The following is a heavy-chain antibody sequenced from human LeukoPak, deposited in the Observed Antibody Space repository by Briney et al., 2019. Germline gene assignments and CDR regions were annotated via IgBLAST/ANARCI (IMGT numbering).Heavy chain of an antibody. CDR1: GGSINSHY. J-gene: IGHJ4*02. CDR2: IYYSGST. CDR3: ARHGSTYALRN. Sequence: SETLSLTCTVSGGSINSHYWSWIRQPPRKGLEWIGYIYYSGSTNYNPSLKSRVTISVDTSKNQFSLKLSSVTAADTAVYYCARHGSTYALRNWGQGTLVTVSS. V-gene: IGHV4-59*08. D-gene: IGHD2-2*01.